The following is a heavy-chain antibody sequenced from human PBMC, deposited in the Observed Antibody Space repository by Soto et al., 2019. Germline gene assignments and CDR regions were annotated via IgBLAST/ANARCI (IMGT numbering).Heavy chain of an antibody. CDR3: ARDRARGPAAYDFDY. D-gene: IGHD2-2*01. Sequence: QVQLVESGGGVVQPGRSLRLSCAASGFTFNSYAMHWVRQAPGKGLEWVAVISNEEGDYKYAGSVKGRFTISRDNSMXTLYLQMDSLRTEDTAVYYCARDRARGPAAYDFDYWGQGTLVTVSS. J-gene: IGHJ4*02. CDR2: ISNEEGDY. CDR1: GFTFNSYA. V-gene: IGHV3-30*04.